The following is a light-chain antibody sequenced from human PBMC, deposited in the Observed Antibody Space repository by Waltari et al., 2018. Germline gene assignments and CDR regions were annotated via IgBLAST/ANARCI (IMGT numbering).Light chain of an antibody. CDR3: QQRSNWTPHT. CDR1: QNVGTY. V-gene: IGKV3-11*01. J-gene: IGKJ2*01. Sequence: EIVLTQSPATLSLSSGETATLSCRASQNVGTYLAWYQQKPGQAPRLLIYDASNRATGIPARFRGSGSGTDFTLTISSLEAEDFAVYYCQQRSNWTPHTFGQGARLEIK. CDR2: DAS.